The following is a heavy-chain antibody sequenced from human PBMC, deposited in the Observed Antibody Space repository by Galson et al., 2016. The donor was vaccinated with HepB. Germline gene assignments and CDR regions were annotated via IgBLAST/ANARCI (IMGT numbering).Heavy chain of an antibody. CDR1: GLTFRNYA. CDR3: AKDLELLWFGESPGDAFDI. V-gene: IGHV3-23*01. J-gene: IGHJ3*02. CDR2: ISGSGGST. D-gene: IGHD3-10*01. Sequence: SLRLSCAASGLTFRNYAMTWVRQAPGKGLEWVSAISGSGGSTYYADSVKGRFTISRDNSKNTLYLQMNSLRAEDTAVYYCAKDLELLWFGESPGDAFDIWGQGAPVTVSS.